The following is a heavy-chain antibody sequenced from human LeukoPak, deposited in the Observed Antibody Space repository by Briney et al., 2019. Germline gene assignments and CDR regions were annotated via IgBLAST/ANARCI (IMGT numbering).Heavy chain of an antibody. V-gene: IGHV3-33*01. CDR2: IWYDGSNK. J-gene: IGHJ4*02. CDR3: AREGGFGWSEGYYFDH. D-gene: IGHD6-19*01. CDR1: GFTFSSYG. Sequence: AGGSLRLSCAASGFTFSSYGMHWVRQAPGKGLERVAVIWYDGSNKYYADSVKGRFTISRDNSKNTLYLQMNSLRAEDTAVYYCAREGGFGWSEGYYFDHWGQGTLVTVSS.